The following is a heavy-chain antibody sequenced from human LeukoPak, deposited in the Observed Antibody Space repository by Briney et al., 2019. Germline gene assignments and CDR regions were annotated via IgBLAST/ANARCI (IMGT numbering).Heavy chain of an antibody. V-gene: IGHV3-33*08. CDR1: RFTFTNYA. D-gene: IGHD2-15*01. J-gene: IGHJ3*02. Sequence: GGSLRLSCAASRFTFTNYAMHWVRQAPGKGLEWVAVIWYDENNKYYADSVKGRFTISRDNSKNTLYLQVNSLRAEDTAVYYCARDVADAFDIWGQGTMVTVSS. CDR3: ARDVADAFDI. CDR2: IWYDENNK.